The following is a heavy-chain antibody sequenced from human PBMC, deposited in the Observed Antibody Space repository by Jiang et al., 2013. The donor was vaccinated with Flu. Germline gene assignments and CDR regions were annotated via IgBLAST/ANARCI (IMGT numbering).Heavy chain of an antibody. CDR2: IQYSGST. CDR1: GASIINNY. CDR3: ARAPRAASQPDY. D-gene: IGHD2-15*01. Sequence: TCTVSGASIINNYWSWIRQPPGKGLEWIGYIQYSGSTDYNPSLRSRVTISVDASKNQFSLKVRSVTAADTAVYYCARAPRAASQPDYWGQGTLVTVSS. V-gene: IGHV4-59*08. J-gene: IGHJ4*02.